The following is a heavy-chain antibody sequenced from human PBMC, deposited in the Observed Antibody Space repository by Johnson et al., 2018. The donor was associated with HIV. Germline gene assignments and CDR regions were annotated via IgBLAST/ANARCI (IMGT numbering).Heavy chain of an antibody. Sequence: VQLVESGGGVVQPGRSLRLSCAASGFTFSSYGMIWVRQAPGKGLAWVSVIYSGGSTYQADSVKGRFTISRDNSKNTLYLQMNSLRAEDTAVYYCARDLSEGELGHAFDIWGQGTMVTVSS. D-gene: IGHD1-26*01. V-gene: IGHV3-66*01. CDR2: IYSGGST. CDR1: GFTFSSYG. J-gene: IGHJ3*02. CDR3: ARDLSEGELGHAFDI.